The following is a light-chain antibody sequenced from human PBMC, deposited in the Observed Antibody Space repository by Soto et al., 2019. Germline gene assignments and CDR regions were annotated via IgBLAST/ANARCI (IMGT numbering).Light chain of an antibody. CDR2: DVN. V-gene: IGLV2-18*02. Sequence: QSPLTQSPSVSCSPGQPVTISCTGTSSDVGFNNRGSWYQQPPGKAHEHLTYDVNNRLARGSTRFSGLKSGNTATLTIAGGQVEDDADYYSASYATGIAYDCGPGTKVT. J-gene: IGLJ1*01. CDR3: ASYATGIAYD. CDR1: SSDVGFNNR.